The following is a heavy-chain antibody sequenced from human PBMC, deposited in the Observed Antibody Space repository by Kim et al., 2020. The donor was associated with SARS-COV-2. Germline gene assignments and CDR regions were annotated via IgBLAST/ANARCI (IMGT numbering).Heavy chain of an antibody. Sequence: SETLSLTCAVYGGSFSGYYWSWIRQPPGKGLEWIGEINHSGSTNYNPSLKSRVTISVDTSKNQFSLKLSSVTAADTAVYYCARRNGPFDYWGQETLVTV. D-gene: IGHD2-8*01. CDR1: GGSFSGYY. J-gene: IGHJ4*02. V-gene: IGHV4-34*01. CDR2: INHSGST. CDR3: ARRNGPFDY.